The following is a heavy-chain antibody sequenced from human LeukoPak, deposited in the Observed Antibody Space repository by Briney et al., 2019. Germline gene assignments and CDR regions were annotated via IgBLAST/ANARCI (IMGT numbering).Heavy chain of an antibody. CDR3: ARDGTAAGLYFDL. CDR1: GFTFTDYW. Sequence: GGSLRLSCDVSGFTFTDYWMNWVRQAPGKGPERVASIRQDGSEKTYVDSVKGRFTISRDNTKNSLSLQLNGLRAEDTAVYYCARDGTAAGLYFDLWGQGTLVTVSS. CDR2: IRQDGSEK. V-gene: IGHV3-7*01. J-gene: IGHJ4*01. D-gene: IGHD6-13*01.